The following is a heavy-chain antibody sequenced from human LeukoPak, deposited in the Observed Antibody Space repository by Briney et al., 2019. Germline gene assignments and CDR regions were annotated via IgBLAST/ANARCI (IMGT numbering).Heavy chain of an antibody. CDR1: GFTFSSYA. Sequence: GGSLRLSCAASGFTFSSYAMHWVRQAPGKGLEWVSHIRSSGSTRYYADSVKGRFTVSRDNAKNSLYLQMNSLRAEDTAVYYCARDGYSYGFFDYWGQGSLVTVSS. V-gene: IGHV3-48*03. CDR3: ARDGYSYGFFDY. D-gene: IGHD5-18*01. J-gene: IGHJ4*02. CDR2: IRSSGSTR.